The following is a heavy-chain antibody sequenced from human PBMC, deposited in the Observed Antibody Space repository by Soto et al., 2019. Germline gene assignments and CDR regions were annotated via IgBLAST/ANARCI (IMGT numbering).Heavy chain of an antibody. CDR1: EDTFRNYA. D-gene: IGHD3-22*01. J-gene: IGHJ2*01. CDR2: IIPIFGTA. Sequence: QVELVQAGAEVKKPGSSVRVSCQASEDTFRNYAISWGRPAPGQGLEGVGGIIPIFGTANYAQKFQGRVTITADTSANTVYLELSSLRSEDTAVYYCASTKYDSSAYYYWYLGLWGRGTLVTVSS. V-gene: IGHV1-69*06. CDR3: ASTKYDSSAYYYWYLGL.